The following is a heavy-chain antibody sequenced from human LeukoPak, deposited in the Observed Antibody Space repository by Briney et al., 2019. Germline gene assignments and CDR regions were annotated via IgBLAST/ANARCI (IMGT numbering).Heavy chain of an antibody. D-gene: IGHD2-15*01. V-gene: IGHV3-7*01. Sequence: GGSLRLSCAASGFTFSSYWMSWVRQAPGKGLEWVANIKQDGSDKYYVDSVKGRFTISRDNAKNSLYLQMNSLRAEDTAVYYCARYGSYCTGGNCKDYWGQGTPVTVSS. J-gene: IGHJ4*02. CDR2: IKQDGSDK. CDR3: ARYGSYCTGGNCKDY. CDR1: GFTFSSYW.